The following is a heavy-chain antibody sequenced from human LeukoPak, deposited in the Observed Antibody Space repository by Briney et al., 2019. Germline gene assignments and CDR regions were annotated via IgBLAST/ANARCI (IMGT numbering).Heavy chain of an antibody. CDR2: ISASGSAT. Sequence: GGSLRLSCAASGFIFSNYGMNWVRQAPGKGLEWVAAISASGSATSYADSVRGRFTISRDNSKSTTYLQMNSLRAEDTAVFYCAKDLYLRDFWSGHFDYWGQGIPVTVSS. CDR3: AKDLYLRDFWSGHFDY. J-gene: IGHJ4*02. D-gene: IGHD3-3*01. CDR1: GFIFSNYG. V-gene: IGHV3-23*01.